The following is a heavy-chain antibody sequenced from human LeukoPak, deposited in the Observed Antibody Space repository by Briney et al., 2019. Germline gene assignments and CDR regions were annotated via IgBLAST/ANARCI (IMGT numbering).Heavy chain of an antibody. V-gene: IGHV4-39*01. CDR2: IYYSGST. CDR1: GGSISSSSYY. CDR3: ARGDQLLLGVDY. Sequence: SETLSLTCAVSGGSISSSSYYWGWIRQPPGKGLEWIGSIYYSGSTYYNPSLKSRVTISVDTSKNQFSLKLSSVTAADTAVYYCARGDQLLLGVDYWGQGTLVTVSS. J-gene: IGHJ4*02. D-gene: IGHD2-2*01.